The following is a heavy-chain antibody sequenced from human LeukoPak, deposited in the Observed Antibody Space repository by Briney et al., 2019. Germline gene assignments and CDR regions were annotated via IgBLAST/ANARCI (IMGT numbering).Heavy chain of an antibody. D-gene: IGHD3-22*01. J-gene: IGHJ4*02. CDR2: IYTSGST. V-gene: IGHV4-4*07. CDR3: ARLTYYYDSSGYYYYVFDY. Sequence: SETLSLTCTVSGGSISSYYWSWIRQPAGKGLEWIGRIYTSGSTNYNPSLKSRVTISVDTSKNQFSLKLSSVTAADTAVYYCARLTYYYDSSGYYYYVFDYWGQGTLVTVSS. CDR1: GGSISSYY.